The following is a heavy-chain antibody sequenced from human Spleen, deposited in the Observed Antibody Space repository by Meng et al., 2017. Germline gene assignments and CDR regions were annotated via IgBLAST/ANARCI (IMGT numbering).Heavy chain of an antibody. J-gene: IGHJ4*02. V-gene: IGHV3-48*03. Sequence: GESLKISCAASGFTFSSYEMNWVRQAPGKGLEWVSYISSSGSTIYYADSVKGRFTISRDNAKNSLYLQMNSLRAEDTAVYYCARDPGPGMLAGRNFDYWGQGTLVTVSS. D-gene: IGHD6-19*01. CDR1: GFTFSSYE. CDR2: ISSSGSTI. CDR3: ARDPGPGMLAGRNFDY.